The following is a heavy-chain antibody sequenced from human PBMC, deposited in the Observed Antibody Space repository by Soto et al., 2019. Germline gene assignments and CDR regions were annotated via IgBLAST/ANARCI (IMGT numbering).Heavy chain of an antibody. J-gene: IGHJ6*03. CDR2: IWYDGSNK. CDR1: GFTFSSYG. V-gene: IGHV3-33*01. Sequence: QVQLVESGGGVVQPGRSLRLSCAASGFTFSSYGMHWVRQAPGKGLEWVAVIWYDGSNKYYADSVKGRFTISRDNSKNTRYLQMNSLRAEDTAVYYCARGGASYYYYMDVWGKGTTVTVSS. CDR3: ARGGASYYYYMDV.